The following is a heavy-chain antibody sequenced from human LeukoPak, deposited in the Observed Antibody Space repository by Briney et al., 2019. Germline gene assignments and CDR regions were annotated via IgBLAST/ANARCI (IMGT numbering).Heavy chain of an antibody. CDR3: AKSNGYGLVDI. CDR2: INNSGST. V-gene: IGHV4-34*01. Sequence: PSETLSLTCAVYGGSFSGYYWTWIRQPPGKGLEWVGEINNSGSTNYNPPLQRRVPIPRDTSKNQVSLKLSSVSAADTAVYHCAKSNGYGLVDIWGQGRMVTVSS. CDR1: GGSFSGYY. J-gene: IGHJ3*02. D-gene: IGHD3-10*01.